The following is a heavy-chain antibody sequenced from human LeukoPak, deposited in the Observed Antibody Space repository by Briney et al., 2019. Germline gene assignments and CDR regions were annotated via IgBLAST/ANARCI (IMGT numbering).Heavy chain of an antibody. CDR2: IYYSGST. Sequence: PSETLSLTCTVSGGSISTYYWAWMRQPPGNGLEWIGSIYYSGSTNYNPSLKSRVTISVDTSNNQFSLKLTSVTAADTAVYYCARHPTGSGRTNGKDVWGQGTTVTVSS. D-gene: IGHD3-10*01. CDR3: ARHPTGSGRTNGKDV. J-gene: IGHJ6*02. V-gene: IGHV4-59*08. CDR1: GGSISTYY.